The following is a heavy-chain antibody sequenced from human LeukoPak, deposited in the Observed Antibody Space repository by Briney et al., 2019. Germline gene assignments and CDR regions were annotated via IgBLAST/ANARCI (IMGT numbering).Heavy chain of an antibody. D-gene: IGHD3-22*01. CDR2: IKQDGSEK. J-gene: IGHJ4*02. Sequence: GGSLRLSCAASRFTFSSYWMSWVRQAPGKGLEWVANIKQDGSEKYYVDSVKGRFTISRDNAKNSLYLQMNSLRAEDTAVYYCARDYDSSGYYAPIGYWGQGTLVTVSS. V-gene: IGHV3-7*01. CDR3: ARDYDSSGYYAPIGY. CDR1: RFTFSSYW.